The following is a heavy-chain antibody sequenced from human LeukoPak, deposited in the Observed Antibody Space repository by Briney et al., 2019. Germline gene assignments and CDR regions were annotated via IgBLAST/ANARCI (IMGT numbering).Heavy chain of an antibody. Sequence: GGSLRLSCTASGFTFSRYWMYWVRQAPGKGLLWLSGINSDGSSTNYADSVKGRFTISKDDAKNSLYLQMNSLRAEDTAVYYCARDLFPSTTAYFDYWGQGTLVTVSS. J-gene: IGHJ4*02. CDR2: INSDGSST. V-gene: IGHV3-74*01. CDR3: ARDLFPSTTAYFDY. CDR1: GFTFSRYW. D-gene: IGHD4-11*01.